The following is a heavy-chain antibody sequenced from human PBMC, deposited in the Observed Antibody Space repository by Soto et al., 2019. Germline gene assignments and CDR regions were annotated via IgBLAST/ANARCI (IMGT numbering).Heavy chain of an antibody. Sequence: SETLSLTCTVSGGSVSSGSYYWSWIRQPPGKGLEWIGYIYYSGSTNYNPSLKSRVTISVDTSKNQFSLKLSSVTAADTAVYYCARLVRGAYYYYYGMDVWGQGTTVTVSS. CDR2: IYYSGST. CDR3: ARLVRGAYYYYYGMDV. J-gene: IGHJ6*02. CDR1: GGSVSSGSYY. V-gene: IGHV4-61*01. D-gene: IGHD3-10*01.